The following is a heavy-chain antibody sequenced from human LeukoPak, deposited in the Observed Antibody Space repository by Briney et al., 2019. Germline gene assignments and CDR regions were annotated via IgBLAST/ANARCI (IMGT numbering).Heavy chain of an antibody. CDR1: GGSFSGYY. Sequence: SETLSLTCAVYGGSFSGYYWSWIRQPPGKGLEWIGSIYYSGSTYYNPSLKSRVTISVDTSKNQFSLKLSSVTAADTAVYYCARDHYVVVVVAATPGYYYYMDVWGKGTTVTVSS. D-gene: IGHD2-15*01. CDR3: ARDHYVVVVVAATPGYYYYMDV. CDR2: IYYSGST. J-gene: IGHJ6*03. V-gene: IGHV4-34*01.